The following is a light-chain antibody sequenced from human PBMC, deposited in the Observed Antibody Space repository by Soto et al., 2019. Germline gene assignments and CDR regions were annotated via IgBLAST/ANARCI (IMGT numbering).Light chain of an antibody. J-gene: IGKJ4*01. CDR2: AAS. CDR3: QQTSSFPLT. V-gene: IGKV1-12*01. CDR1: QGITSW. Sequence: DIQMTQSPSSVSASVGDRVTITCRASQGITSWLAWYQQKPVRAPKLLIYAASSLQSGVPSRFSGSGSGREFTLTISSLQPEDFATYFFQQTSSFPLTFGGGPKVEI.